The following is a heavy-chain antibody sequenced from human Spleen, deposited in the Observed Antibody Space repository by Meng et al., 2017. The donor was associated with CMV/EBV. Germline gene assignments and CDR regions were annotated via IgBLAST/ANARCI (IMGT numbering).Heavy chain of an antibody. CDR3: ARAGAAVTTHFDF. CDR1: GYPFDIFG. J-gene: IGHJ4*02. D-gene: IGHD4-17*01. Sequence: CKASGYPFDIFGITWVRQVPGQGLEWVGWISAENGNTNYAQKFQGRVALTTDTSTKTAYMDLRGLRSDDSAVYYCARAGAAVTTHFDFWGRGTLVTVSS. CDR2: ISAENGNT. V-gene: IGHV1-18*01.